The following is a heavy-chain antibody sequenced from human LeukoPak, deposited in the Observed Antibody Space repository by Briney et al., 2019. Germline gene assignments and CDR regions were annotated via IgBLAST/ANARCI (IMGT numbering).Heavy chain of an antibody. D-gene: IGHD2-2*01. CDR3: ARVGTVVVPAASYYYYGMDV. CDR1: GFTFSSYN. V-gene: IGHV3-21*01. Sequence: GGSLRLSCAASGFTFSSYNMNWVRQAPGKGLEWVSSISSSSSYIYYADPVKGRFTISRDNAKNSLYLQMNSLRAEDTAVYYCARVGTVVVPAASYYYYGMDVWGKGTTVTVSS. J-gene: IGHJ6*04. CDR2: ISSSSSYI.